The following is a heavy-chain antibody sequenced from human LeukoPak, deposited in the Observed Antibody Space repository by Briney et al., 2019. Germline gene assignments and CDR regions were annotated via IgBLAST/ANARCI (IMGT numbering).Heavy chain of an antibody. J-gene: IGHJ5*02. CDR1: GFTVSSNY. V-gene: IGHV3-53*01. CDR3: ARDLRYGIAVESASTGNL. CDR2: IYSGGST. D-gene: IGHD2-2*01. Sequence: GGSLRLSCAASGFTVSSNYMSWVRQAPGKGLEWVSVIYSGGSTYYADSVRGRFTISRDNAKNSLFLQMHSLSAEDTGVYYCARDLRYGIAVESASTGNLWGQGTLVIVSS.